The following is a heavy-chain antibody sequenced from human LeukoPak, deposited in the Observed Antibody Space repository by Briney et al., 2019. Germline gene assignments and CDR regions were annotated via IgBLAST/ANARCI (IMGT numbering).Heavy chain of an antibody. J-gene: IGHJ4*02. V-gene: IGHV3-49*04. CDR2: IRSKAYGGTT. CDR3: ARDLAWGAAALVRDDY. Sequence: GGSLRLSCAASGFTFSSYAMNWVRQAPGKGLEWVGFIRSKAYGGTTDYAASVKGRFTISRDDSKNTAYLQLDSLKTEDTAVYYCARDLAWGAAALVRDDYWGQGTLVTVSS. CDR1: GFTFSSYA. D-gene: IGHD2-2*01.